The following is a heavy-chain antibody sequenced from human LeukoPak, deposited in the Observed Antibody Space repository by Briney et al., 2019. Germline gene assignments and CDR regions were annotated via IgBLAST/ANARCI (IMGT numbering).Heavy chain of an antibody. Sequence: TVSLTCTVSGGSISSYYWSWIRQHPGKGLEWIGYIYHSGSTYYSPSLKSRLTMSVDTSKNQFSLKLTSVTAADTAVYYCARDLGGGSFDFWGQGTQGPVSS. J-gene: IGHJ4*02. CDR1: GGSISSYY. CDR2: IYHSGST. D-gene: IGHD2-15*01. CDR3: ARDLGGGSFDF. V-gene: IGHV4-31*03.